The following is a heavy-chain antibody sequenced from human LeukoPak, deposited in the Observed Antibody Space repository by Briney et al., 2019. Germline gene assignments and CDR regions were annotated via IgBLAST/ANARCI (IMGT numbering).Heavy chain of an antibody. CDR1: GYTFTGYY. CDR3: ARAGWLQYYYFDY. CDR2: IIPIFGTA. Sequence: SVKVSCKASGYTFTGYYMHWVRQAPGQGLEWMGGIIPIFGTAKYAQKFQGRVTITADTSTSTAYMELSSLRSEDTAVYYCARAGWLQYYYFDYWGQGTLVTVSS. D-gene: IGHD5-24*01. J-gene: IGHJ4*02. V-gene: IGHV1-69*06.